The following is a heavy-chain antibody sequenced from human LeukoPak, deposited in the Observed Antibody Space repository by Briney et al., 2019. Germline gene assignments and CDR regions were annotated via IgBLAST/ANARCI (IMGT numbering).Heavy chain of an antibody. J-gene: IGHJ4*02. CDR2: ISYDGSNK. CDR3: AKARYTYGTYYFDY. V-gene: IGHV3-30*18. Sequence: PGGSLRLSCAASGFTFSNYGKHWVRQAPGKGLEWVAVISYDGSNKYYADSVKGRFTISRDNSKNTLFLQINSLRAEDTAVYYCAKARYTYGTYYFDYWGQGTLVTVSS. CDR1: GFTFSNYG. D-gene: IGHD5-18*01.